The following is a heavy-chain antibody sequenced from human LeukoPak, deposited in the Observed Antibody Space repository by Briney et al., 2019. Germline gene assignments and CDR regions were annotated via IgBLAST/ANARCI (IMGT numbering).Heavy chain of an antibody. CDR2: INPDGSRI. D-gene: IGHD1-26*01. CDR3: SRDFVGADDY. J-gene: IGHJ4*02. V-gene: IGHV3-74*01. Sequence: GGSLRLSCATSGFTFSTSWMHWVRQAPGKGPVWVSRINPDGSRIDYAESVRGRFTISRDSAKNTLYLQMNSLRAEDTAVYYCSRDFVGADDYWGQGTLVTVSS. CDR1: GFTFSTSW.